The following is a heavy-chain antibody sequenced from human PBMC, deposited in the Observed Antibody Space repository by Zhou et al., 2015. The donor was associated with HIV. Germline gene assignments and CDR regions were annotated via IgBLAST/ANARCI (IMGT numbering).Heavy chain of an antibody. CDR2: ITPMFETE. V-gene: IGHV1-69*06. CDR3: ARSSVNHDYAFDL. J-gene: IGHJ3*01. Sequence: LLQSGPEVRKPGSSVKVSCRATGGTFSGSDISWVRQAPGQGLEWMGSITPMFETETYAEKFRARLTITVDKSTSAAYMELSSLTSEDAAVYFCARSSVNHDYAFDLWGQGTKVIVSS. D-gene: IGHD3-22*01. CDR1: GGTFSGSD.